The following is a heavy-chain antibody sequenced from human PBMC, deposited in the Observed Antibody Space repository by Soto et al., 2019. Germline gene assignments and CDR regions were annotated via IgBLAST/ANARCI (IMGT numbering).Heavy chain of an antibody. J-gene: IGHJ4*02. D-gene: IGHD3-3*01. CDR3: ARANLLYYDFWSGFDY. CDR2: ISAYNGNT. V-gene: IGHV1-18*01. Sequence: ASVKVSCKASGYTFTSYGISWVRQAPGQGLEWMGWISAYNGNTNYAQKLQGRVTMTTDTSTSTAYMELRSLRSDDTAVYYCARANLLYYDFWSGFDYWGQGTLVTVS. CDR1: GYTFTSYG.